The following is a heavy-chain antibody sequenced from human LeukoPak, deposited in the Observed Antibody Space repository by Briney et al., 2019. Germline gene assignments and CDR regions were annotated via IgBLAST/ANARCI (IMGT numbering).Heavy chain of an antibody. CDR2: ISSSSSYT. V-gene: IGHV3-11*03. J-gene: IGHJ2*01. CDR1: GFTFSDYY. D-gene: IGHD6-19*01. CDR3: ARPYRGGWYGGFDL. Sequence: GGSLRLSCAASGFTFSDYYMSWIRQAPGKGLEWVSYISSSSSYTNYADSVKGRFTISRDNAKNSLYLQMNSLRAEDTAVYYCARPYRGGWYGGFDLWGRGTLVTVSS.